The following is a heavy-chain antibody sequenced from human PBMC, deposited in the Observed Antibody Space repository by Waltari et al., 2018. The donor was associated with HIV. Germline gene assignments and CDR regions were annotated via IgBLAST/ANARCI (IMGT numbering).Heavy chain of an antibody. CDR3: SRDNPQWDY. J-gene: IGHJ4*02. Sequence: EVQLVESGGGLVQPGRSLRLSCTTSGFTIGDYAMGWFRQAPGKGLEGLGVIRSKVSGGTTEYAASVKGRFTISRDDSNSIVFLQMDSLKTEDTAMYYCSRDNPQWDYWGQGTLVTVSS. D-gene: IGHD2-8*01. CDR1: GFTIGDYA. CDR2: IRSKVSGGTT. V-gene: IGHV3-49*03.